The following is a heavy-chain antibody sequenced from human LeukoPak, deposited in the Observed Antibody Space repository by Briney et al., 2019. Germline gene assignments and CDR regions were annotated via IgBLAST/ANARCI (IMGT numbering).Heavy chain of an antibody. V-gene: IGHV3-23*01. CDR3: AKDLAAADTGDDAFDI. Sequence: PGGSLRLSCAASGFTFSSYAMSWVRQAPGKGLEWVSAISGSGGSTYYADSVKGRFTISRDNSKNTLYLQMNSLRAEDTAVYYCAKDLAAADTGDDAFDIWGQGTMVTVSS. J-gene: IGHJ3*02. CDR2: ISGSGGST. D-gene: IGHD6-13*01. CDR1: GFTFSSYA.